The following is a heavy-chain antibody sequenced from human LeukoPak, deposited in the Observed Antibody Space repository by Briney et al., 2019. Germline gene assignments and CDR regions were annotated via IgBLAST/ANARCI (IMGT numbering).Heavy chain of an antibody. D-gene: IGHD3-9*01. CDR1: GGSISSGDYF. CDR2: IYDSGST. V-gene: IGHV4-30-4*08. CDR3: ARHPGVLTGYSYYFDY. J-gene: IGHJ4*02. Sequence: SETLSLTCTVSGGSISSGDYFWSWIRQPPGKGLEWIGYIYDSGSTYYNPSLKSRVTISVDTSKNQFSLKLSSVTAADTAVYYCARHPGVLTGYSYYFDYWGQGTLVTVSS.